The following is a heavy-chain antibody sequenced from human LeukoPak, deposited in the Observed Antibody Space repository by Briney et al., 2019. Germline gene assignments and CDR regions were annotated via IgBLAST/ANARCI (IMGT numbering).Heavy chain of an antibody. CDR3: ARQKCTSTTCLTKNVFDI. Sequence: SETLSLTCTVSGPISGYYWSWIRQPPGKGLEWIGYIYTSGSTHYNPSLKSRVTISVDTSKNPFSLDLGSVTAADTAVYYCARQKCTSTTCLTKNVFDIGGQGTMVTVSS. CDR2: IYTSGST. D-gene: IGHD2-2*01. V-gene: IGHV4-4*09. J-gene: IGHJ3*02. CDR1: GPISGYY.